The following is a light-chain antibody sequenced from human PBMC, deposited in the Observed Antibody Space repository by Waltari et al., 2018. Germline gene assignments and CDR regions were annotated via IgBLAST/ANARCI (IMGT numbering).Light chain of an antibody. Sequence: EIVLTPSPGTLSLSPGERATLSCRASQSVSGKYLAWYQQKAGQAPRLLIYGTSSRATGIPARFSGSGSGTDFTLTISRLEPEDFAVYYCQQYGTSPLFGPGTKVDFK. CDR3: QQYGTSPL. J-gene: IGKJ3*01. V-gene: IGKV3-20*01. CDR1: QSVSGKY. CDR2: GTS.